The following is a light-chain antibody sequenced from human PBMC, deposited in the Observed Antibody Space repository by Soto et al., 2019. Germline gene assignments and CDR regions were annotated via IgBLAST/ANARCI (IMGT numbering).Light chain of an antibody. V-gene: IGKV1-9*01. Sequence: SPSFLSASAGERVSITCRASQAISSYLAWYQQKPGRAPKLLIYAASTLQSGVPSRFSGSGSGTEFTLTITSLQPEDFATYYCQQLNSFPITFGQGTRLEIK. J-gene: IGKJ5*01. CDR2: AAS. CDR3: QQLNSFPIT. CDR1: QAISSY.